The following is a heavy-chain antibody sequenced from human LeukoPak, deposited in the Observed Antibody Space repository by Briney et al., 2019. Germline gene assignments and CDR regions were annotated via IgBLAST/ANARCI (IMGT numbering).Heavy chain of an antibody. J-gene: IGHJ4*02. CDR2: ISSSSSYI. V-gene: IGHV3-21*01. D-gene: IGHD4-17*01. CDR3: ARGERDYGDYGIDY. CDR1: GFTFSSYI. Sequence: PGGSLRLSCAASGFTFSSYIMNWVRQAPGKGLEWVSSISSSSSYIYYADSVKGRFTISRDNAKNSLYLQMNSLRAEDTAVYYCARGERDYGDYGIDYWGQGTLVTVSS.